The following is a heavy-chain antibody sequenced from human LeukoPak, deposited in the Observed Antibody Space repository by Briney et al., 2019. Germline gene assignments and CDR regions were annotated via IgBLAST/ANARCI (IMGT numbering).Heavy chain of an antibody. CDR1: GYTFTSYY. D-gene: IGHD2-2*01. Sequence: ASVKVSCKASGYTFTSYYMHWVRQAPGQGLEWMGIINPSGGSTSYAQKLQGRVTMTTDTSTSTAYMELRSLRSDDTAVYYCARVLGNIVVVPAASLWFDPWGQGTLVTVSS. J-gene: IGHJ5*02. CDR3: ARVLGNIVVVPAASLWFDP. CDR2: INPSGGST. V-gene: IGHV1-46*01.